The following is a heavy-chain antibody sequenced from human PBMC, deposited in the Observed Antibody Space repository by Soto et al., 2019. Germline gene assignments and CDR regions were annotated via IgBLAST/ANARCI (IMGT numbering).Heavy chain of an antibody. Sequence: PSETLSLACPESGCSIRNGGYYWNWVRQHPGKGLEWIGYIHYSGSTWYNPSLESRVTISVDTSKDQFSLKLRSVTAADTAVYYCARVRGSGSYAAYYFDSWGQGTLVTVSS. V-gene: IGHV4-31*03. D-gene: IGHD3-10*01. J-gene: IGHJ4*01. CDR1: GCSIRNGGYY. CDR2: IHYSGST. CDR3: ARVRGSGSYAAYYFDS.